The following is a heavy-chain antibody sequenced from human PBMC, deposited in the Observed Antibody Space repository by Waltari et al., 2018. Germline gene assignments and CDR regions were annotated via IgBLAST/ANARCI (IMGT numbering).Heavy chain of an antibody. D-gene: IGHD6-6*01. CDR1: GFTFDDYA. V-gene: IGHV3-13*01. Sequence: EVQLVESGGGLVQPGRSLRLSCAASGFTFDDYAMHWVRQATGKGLEWGSAIGTAGDTYYPGSGKGRFTIARENAKNSLYLQMNSLRAWDTAVYYCARVLVDSPGWYFDLWGRGTLVTVSS. CDR3: ARVLVDSPGWYFDL. J-gene: IGHJ2*01. CDR2: IGTAGDT.